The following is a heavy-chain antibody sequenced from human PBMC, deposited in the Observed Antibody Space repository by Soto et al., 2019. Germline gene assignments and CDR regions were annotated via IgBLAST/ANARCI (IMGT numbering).Heavy chain of an antibody. D-gene: IGHD5-12*01. J-gene: IGHJ4*02. CDR2: ISYDGSNK. CDR1: GFTFSSYA. V-gene: IGHV3-30-3*01. Sequence: PGGSLRLSCAASGFTFSSYAMHWVRQAPGKGLEWVAVISYDGSNKYYADSVKGRFTISRDNSKNTLYLQMNSLRAEDTAVYYCARDGAGYSGYDYVGGARGYSYGHQYGGFDYWGQGTLVTVSS. CDR3: ARDGAGYSGYDYVGGARGYSYGHQYGGFDY.